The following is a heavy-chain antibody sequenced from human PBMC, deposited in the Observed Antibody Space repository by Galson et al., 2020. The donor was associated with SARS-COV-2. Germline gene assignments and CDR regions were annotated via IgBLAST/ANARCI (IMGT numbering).Heavy chain of an antibody. V-gene: IGHV4-31*03. CDR1: GGSISSGGYY. CDR2: IYYSGRT. J-gene: IGHJ4*02. Sequence: ETSETLSLTCTVSGGSISSGGYYWSWIRQHPGKGLEWIGYIYYSGRTYYNPSLKSRVTISVDTSKNQFSLKLSSVTAADTAVYYCATRPIGVTIFGVAPYYFDYWGQGTLGTVSS. D-gene: IGHD3-3*01. CDR3: ATRPIGVTIFGVAPYYFDY.